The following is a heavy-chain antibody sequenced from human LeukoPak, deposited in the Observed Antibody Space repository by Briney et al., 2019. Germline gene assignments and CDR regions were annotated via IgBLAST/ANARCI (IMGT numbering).Heavy chain of an antibody. CDR1: GYTFTSYD. CDR3: ARWSGGGDWLYHYGMDV. CDR2: ISGYNGYT. V-gene: IGHV1-18*01. Sequence: ASVKVSCKASGYTFTSYDINWVRQATGQGLEWMGWISGYNGYTNSAQQFQGRVTLTMDTSTSTVYMELRSLRSDDTAVYYCARWSGGGDWLYHYGMDVWGQGTTVTVSS. J-gene: IGHJ6*02. D-gene: IGHD2-21*02.